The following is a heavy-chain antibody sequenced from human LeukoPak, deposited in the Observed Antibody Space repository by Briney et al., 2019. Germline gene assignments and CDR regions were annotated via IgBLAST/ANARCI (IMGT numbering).Heavy chain of an antibody. CDR3: ARDGGYCSSTSCYKWFDP. Sequence: PGGSLRLSCAASGFTFDNYGMSWVRHASGKGLEWVSGINWNGGSTGYADSVKGRFTISRDNAKNSLYLQMNSLRAEDTAFYHCARDGGYCSSTSCYKWFDPWGQGTLVTVSS. CDR2: INWNGGST. J-gene: IGHJ5*02. CDR1: GFTFDNYG. D-gene: IGHD2-2*02. V-gene: IGHV3-20*01.